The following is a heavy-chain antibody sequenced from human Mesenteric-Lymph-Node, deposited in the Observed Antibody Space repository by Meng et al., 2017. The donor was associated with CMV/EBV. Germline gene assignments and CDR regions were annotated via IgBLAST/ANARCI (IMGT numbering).Heavy chain of an antibody. CDR3: ASGYDSNILDY. Sequence: GESLKISCAASGFTFSNYYLHWVHQGPGKGLMWVSRINSDGSNTRYGDSVQGRFTISRDNAKNMLYLQMNSLRAEDTAVYYCASGYDSNILDYWGQGTLVTVSS. V-gene: IGHV3-74*01. J-gene: IGHJ4*02. CDR2: INSDGSNT. CDR1: GFTFSNYY. D-gene: IGHD2/OR15-2a*01.